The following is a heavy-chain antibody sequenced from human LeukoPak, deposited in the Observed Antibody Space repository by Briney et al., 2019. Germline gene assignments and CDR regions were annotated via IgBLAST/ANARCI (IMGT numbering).Heavy chain of an antibody. V-gene: IGHV3-7*02. CDR1: GFSFSGHW. CDR2: IKADGSEK. D-gene: IGHD6-19*01. J-gene: IGHJ5*02. CDR3: ARGTPGSGWFNWFDP. Sequence: GGSLRLSCAASGFSFSGHWMNWVRQPPGKGLEWVANIKADGSEKYYVDSVKGRFTISSDSAKNSLYLQMNSLRAEDTAVYYCARGTPGSGWFNWFDPWGQGTLVTVSS.